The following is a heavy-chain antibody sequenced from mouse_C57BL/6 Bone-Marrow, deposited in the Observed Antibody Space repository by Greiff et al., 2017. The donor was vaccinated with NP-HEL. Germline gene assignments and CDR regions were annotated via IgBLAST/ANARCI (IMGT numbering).Heavy chain of an antibody. CDR3: AVYDGPWFAY. D-gene: IGHD1-2*01. CDR2: INPNNGGT. J-gene: IGHJ3*01. V-gene: IGHV1-26*01. Sequence: EVQLQQSGPELVKPGASVKISCKASGYTFTDYYMNWVKQSHGKSLEWIGDINPNNGGTSYNQKFKGKATLTVDKSSSTAYMELRSLTSEDSAVNYCAVYDGPWFAYWGQGTLVTVSA. CDR1: GYTFTDYY.